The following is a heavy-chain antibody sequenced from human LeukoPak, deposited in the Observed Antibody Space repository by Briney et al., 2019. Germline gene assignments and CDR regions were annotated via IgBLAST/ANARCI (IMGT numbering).Heavy chain of an antibody. CDR1: GFTFSNAW. CDR3: TTATSTMIAPYFDY. CDR2: IKSKTDGGTT. D-gene: IGHD3-22*01. V-gene: IGHV3-15*01. J-gene: IGHJ4*02. Sequence: GGSLRLSCAASGFTFSNAWMSWVRQAPGKGLEWVGRIKSKTDGGTTDYAAPMKGRFTISRDDSKNTLYLQMNSLKTEDTAVYYCTTATSTMIAPYFDYWGQGTLVTVSS.